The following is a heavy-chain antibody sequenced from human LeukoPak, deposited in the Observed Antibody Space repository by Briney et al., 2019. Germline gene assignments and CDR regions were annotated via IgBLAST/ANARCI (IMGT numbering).Heavy chain of an antibody. CDR3: AREASGNYHVFDS. V-gene: IGHV3-11*04. J-gene: IGHJ4*02. CDR2: ITNSGRST. D-gene: IGHD1-26*01. CDR1: GFSFSNYF. Sequence: GGSLRLSCEASGFSFSNYFMSWIRQAPGKGLEWVSYITNSGRSTNYADAVKGRFTISRDNAKKYVYLEMTDLRAEDTAVYYCAREASGNYHVFDSWGQGTLVTVSS.